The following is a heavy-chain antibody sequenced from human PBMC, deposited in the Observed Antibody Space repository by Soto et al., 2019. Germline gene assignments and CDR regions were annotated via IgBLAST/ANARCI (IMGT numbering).Heavy chain of an antibody. CDR1: GGSISSYY. CDR2: IYYSGGT. J-gene: IGHJ5*02. D-gene: IGHD3-10*01. Sequence: PSETLSLTCTVSGGSISSYYWSWIRQPPGLGLEWIGYIYYSGGTNYNPSLKSRVTISVDTSKNQFSLKLSSVTAADTAVYFCARTYYYRSGTYFAWFDPWGQGTLVTVS. CDR3: ARTYYYRSGTYFAWFDP. V-gene: IGHV4-59*12.